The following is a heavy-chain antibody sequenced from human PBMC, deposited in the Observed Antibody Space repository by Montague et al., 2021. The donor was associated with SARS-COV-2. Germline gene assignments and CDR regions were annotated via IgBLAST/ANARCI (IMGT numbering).Heavy chain of an antibody. J-gene: IGHJ3*01. CDR3: ARPGRGYSYGLDAFEV. V-gene: IGHV4-39*01. D-gene: IGHD5-18*01. CDR1: GGSISNSIYY. CDR2: IYYTGST. Sequence: SETLSLTCTVSGGSISNSIYYWGWIRQPPGKGLEWIGSIYYTGSTXYNPSPKSRVTISMNTSNNQFFLKLTSVTAADTAVYYCARPGRGYSYGLDAFEVWGQGTMVTVSS.